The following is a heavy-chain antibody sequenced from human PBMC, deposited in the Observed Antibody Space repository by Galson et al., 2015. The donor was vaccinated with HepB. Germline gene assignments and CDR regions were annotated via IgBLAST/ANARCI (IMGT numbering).Heavy chain of an antibody. J-gene: IGHJ4*02. V-gene: IGHV4-61*02. Sequence: TLSLTCSVSGGSISSGSLYWTWLRQPAGKGLEWIGRIYTPGSTNYNPSLTSRITMSVDTSKNQFSLKLSSVTAADTAVYYCARGGRSGFDYWGQGTLVTVSS. CDR1: GGSISSGSLY. CDR2: IYTPGST. D-gene: IGHD3-10*01. CDR3: ARGGRSGFDY.